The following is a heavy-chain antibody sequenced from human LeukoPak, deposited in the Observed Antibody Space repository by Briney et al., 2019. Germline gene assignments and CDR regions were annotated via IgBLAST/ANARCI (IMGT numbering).Heavy chain of an antibody. CDR1: GFTFSSYW. J-gene: IGHJ5*02. D-gene: IGHD2-2*01. V-gene: IGHV3-7*01. Sequence: GGSLRLSCAASGFTFSSYWMSWVRQAPGKGLEWVANIKQDGSEKYYVDSVKGRFTISRDNAKNSLYLQMNGLRAEDTAVYYCAREDIVVVPAAHSGGNWFDPWGQGTLVTVSS. CDR3: AREDIVVVPAAHSGGNWFDP. CDR2: IKQDGSEK.